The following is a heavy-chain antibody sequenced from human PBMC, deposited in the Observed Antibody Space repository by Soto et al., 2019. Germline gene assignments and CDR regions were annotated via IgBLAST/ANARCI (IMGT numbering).Heavy chain of an antibody. CDR3: ARVNHGRFLEWSEFDP. CDR2: IYYSGST. CDR1: GGSISSGGYY. D-gene: IGHD3-3*01. Sequence: QVQLQESGPGLVKPSQTLSLTCTVSGGSISSGGYYWSWIRQHPGKGLEWIGYIYYSGSTYYNPSLKSRVTISVDTSKNQFSLKLSSVTAADTAVYYCARVNHGRFLEWSEFDPWGQGTLVTVSS. V-gene: IGHV4-31*03. J-gene: IGHJ5*02.